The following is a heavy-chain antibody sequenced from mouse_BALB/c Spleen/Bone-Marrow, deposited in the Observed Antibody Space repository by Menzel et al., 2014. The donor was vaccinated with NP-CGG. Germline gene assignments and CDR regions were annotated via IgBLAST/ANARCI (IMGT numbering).Heavy chain of an antibody. V-gene: IGHV2-9*02. J-gene: IGHJ4*01. Sequence: QVQLQQSGPGLVAPSQSLSITCTVSGFSLTSYGVHWVRQPPGKVLEWLGVIWADESTNYNSALMSRLSISNDNSKSQVFLKMNSLQTDDTAMYYCARGSYYEGAMDYWGQGTSVTVSS. CDR3: ARGSYYEGAMDY. CDR2: IWADEST. CDR1: GFSLTSYG. D-gene: IGHD1-1*01.